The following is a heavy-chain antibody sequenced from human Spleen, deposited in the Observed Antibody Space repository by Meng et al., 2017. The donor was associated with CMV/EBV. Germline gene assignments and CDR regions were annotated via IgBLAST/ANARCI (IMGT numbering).Heavy chain of an antibody. V-gene: IGHV4-59*01. CDR3: ARYSGSYLVY. CDR1: GGSISSYY. Sequence: SETLSLTCTVSGGSISSYYWSWIRQPPGKGLEWIGYIYYSGSTNYNPSLKSRVTISVDTSKNQFSLKLRSVTAADTAVYYCARYSGSYLVYWGQGTLVTVSS. J-gene: IGHJ4*02. CDR2: IYYSGST. D-gene: IGHD1-26*01.